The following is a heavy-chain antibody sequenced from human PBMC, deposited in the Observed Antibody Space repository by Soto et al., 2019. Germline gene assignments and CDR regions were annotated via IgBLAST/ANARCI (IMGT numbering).Heavy chain of an antibody. V-gene: IGHV1-69*13. CDR3: ARPEGGSSYGFEY. CDR1: GCTFSSYA. J-gene: IGHJ4*02. CDR2: IIPIFGTA. D-gene: IGHD5-18*01. Sequence: SVKVSCKASGCTFSSYAISWVRQAPGQGLEWMGGIIPIFGTASYAQKFQGRVTITADESTSTAYMELSSLRSEDTAVYYCARPEGGSSYGFEYWGQGTLVNLSS.